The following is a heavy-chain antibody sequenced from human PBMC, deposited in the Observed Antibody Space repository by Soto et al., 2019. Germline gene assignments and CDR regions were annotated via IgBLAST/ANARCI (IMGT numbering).Heavy chain of an antibody. V-gene: IGHV4-30-4*01. CDR1: GDSVSSVGFH. D-gene: IGHD3-3*01. CDR3: ARAPVGLDTISYFDY. CDR2: IYNGGST. Sequence: PSETLSLTCTVSGDSVSSVGFHWAWLRRPPGKGLEWIGYIYNGGSTYYRPSLESRMHISLDATRNHYSLRLTSVTAADTAAYFCARAPVGLDTISYFDYWGQGKLVTVS. J-gene: IGHJ4*02.